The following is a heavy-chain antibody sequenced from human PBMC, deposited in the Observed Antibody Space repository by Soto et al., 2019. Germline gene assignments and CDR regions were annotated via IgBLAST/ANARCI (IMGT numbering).Heavy chain of an antibody. CDR1: GFTVSSNY. J-gene: IGHJ1*01. CDR2: IYSGGST. D-gene: IGHD3-22*01. V-gene: IGHV3-66*01. CDR3: ARDLNYDSSTFH. Sequence: GGSLRLSCAASGFTVSSNYMSWVRQAPGKGLEWVSVIYSGGSTYYADSVKGRFTISRDNSKNTLYLQMNSLRAEDTAVYYCARDLNYDSSTFHWGQGTLVTVSS.